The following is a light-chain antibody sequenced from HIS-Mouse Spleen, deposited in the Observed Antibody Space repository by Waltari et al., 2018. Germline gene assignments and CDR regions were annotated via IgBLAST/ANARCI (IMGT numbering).Light chain of an antibody. CDR2: GNS. CDR3: QSYDSSLSGWV. J-gene: IGLJ3*02. CDR1: SSNIGAGYD. Sequence: QSVLTQPPSVSGAPGQRVTISCTGSSSNIGAGYDLHWYQQLPGTAPKRLIYGNSNRPSGVPDRFSGSKSGTSASLAITGLQAEDEADYYCQSYDSSLSGWVFGGGTKLTVL. V-gene: IGLV1-40*01.